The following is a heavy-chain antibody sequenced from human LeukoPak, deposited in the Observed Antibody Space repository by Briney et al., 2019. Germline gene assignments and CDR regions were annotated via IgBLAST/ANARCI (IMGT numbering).Heavy chain of an antibody. CDR1: GGSISSYY. Sequence: SETLSLTCTVSGGSISSYYWSWSRQPPGKGLEWIGYIYYSGSTNYNPSLKSRVTISVDTSKNQFSLKLSSVTAADTAVYYCARGRYSSGWYIDYWGQGTLVTVSS. D-gene: IGHD6-19*01. CDR3: ARGRYSSGWYIDY. V-gene: IGHV4-59*01. J-gene: IGHJ4*02. CDR2: IYYSGST.